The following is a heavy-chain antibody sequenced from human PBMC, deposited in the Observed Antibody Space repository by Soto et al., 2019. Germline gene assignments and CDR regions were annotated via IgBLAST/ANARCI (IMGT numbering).Heavy chain of an antibody. V-gene: IGHV3-23*01. CDR3: AHFDWFIDY. J-gene: IGHJ4*02. CDR1: GFTFSSYA. D-gene: IGHD3-9*01. CDR2: ISGSGAST. Sequence: PGGSLRLSCAASGFTFSSYAMNWVRQAPGKGLEWVSAISGSGASTYYADSVKGRFTISRDNSKNTLYLQMNSLRAEYTAVYYCAHFDWFIDYWGQGTLVTVS.